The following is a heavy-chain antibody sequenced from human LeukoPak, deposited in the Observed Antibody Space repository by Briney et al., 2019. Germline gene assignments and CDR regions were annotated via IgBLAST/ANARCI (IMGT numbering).Heavy chain of an antibody. CDR1: GGSISSGGYS. CDR2: IFYSGST. Sequence: SQTLSLTCAVSGGSISSGGYSWSWIRQPPGKGLEWIGYIFYSGSTNYNPSLKSRVTISVDTSKNQFSLKLSSVTAADTAVYYCARHQLGYYYGMDVWGQGTTVTVSS. D-gene: IGHD3-16*01. CDR3: ARHQLGYYYGMDV. V-gene: IGHV4-30-4*07. J-gene: IGHJ6*02.